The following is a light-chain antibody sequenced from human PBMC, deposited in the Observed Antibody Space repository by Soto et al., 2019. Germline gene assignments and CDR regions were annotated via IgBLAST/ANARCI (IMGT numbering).Light chain of an antibody. J-gene: IGKJ2*01. CDR1: QSVSSSY. CDR2: GAS. CDR3: QKYGSSPPYS. V-gene: IGKV3-20*01. Sequence: EIVLTQSPGTLSLSPGERATLSCRASQSVSSSYLAWYQQKPGQAPRLLIYGASSRATGIPDRFSGSGSGTDFPRTLSRLEPEDFAVYYCQKYGSSPPYSFGQGTKLEIK.